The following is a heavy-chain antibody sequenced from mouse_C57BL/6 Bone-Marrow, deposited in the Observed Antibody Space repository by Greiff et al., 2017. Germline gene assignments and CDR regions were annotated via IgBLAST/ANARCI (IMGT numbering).Heavy chain of an antibody. V-gene: IGHV1-26*01. CDR1: GYTFTDYY. CDR3: ARDYGKGLDY. CDR2: INPNNGGT. D-gene: IGHD1-1*01. Sequence: VQLQQSGPELVKPGASVKISCKASGYTFTDYYMNWVQQSHGKSLEWIGDINPNNGGTSYNQKFTGKATLTVDKSSSTAYMELRSLTSEDSAVYYCARDYGKGLDYGGQGTTLTVSS. J-gene: IGHJ2*01.